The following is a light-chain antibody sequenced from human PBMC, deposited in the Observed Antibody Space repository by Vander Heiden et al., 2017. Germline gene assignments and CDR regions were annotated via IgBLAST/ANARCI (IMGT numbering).Light chain of an antibody. J-gene: IGKJ2*01. CDR3: QQYGSSPPYT. V-gene: IGKV3-20*01. CDR1: QSVSSSY. CDR2: VAS. Sequence: EIVFTQSPGTLSLSPGERATLSCRASQSVSSSYLAWYQQKPGQAPRLLIYVASSRATGIPDRFSGSGSGTDFTLTISRLEPEDFAVYYCQQYGSSPPYTFGQGTKLGDQT.